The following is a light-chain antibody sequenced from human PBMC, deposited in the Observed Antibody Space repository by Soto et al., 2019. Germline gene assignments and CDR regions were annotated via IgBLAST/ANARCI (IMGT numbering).Light chain of an antibody. V-gene: IGKV3-20*01. Sequence: ELVLTQSPVTLSFSRGERSTRSCMASQSVSSSYLAWYQQKPGQAPRLLIYGASTRVTGIPDRFSGSGSGTDFTLTISRLETEDIAVYPWQQYGESITFGGGTKVDIK. J-gene: IGKJ4*01. CDR1: QSVSSSY. CDR2: GAS. CDR3: QQYGESIT.